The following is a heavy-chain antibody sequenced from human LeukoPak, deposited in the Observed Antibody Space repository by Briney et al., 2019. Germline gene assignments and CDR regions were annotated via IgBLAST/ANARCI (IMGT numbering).Heavy chain of an antibody. D-gene: IGHD3/OR15-3a*01. Sequence: SQSLSLTCVLSGDTVARNSKTWDWSRQFPSRGLEWLGRTYYRSKWYNDYAVSVKSRITINPDTSKNQFSLQLSSVTPEDTAVYYCAREGLYFGYWGQGTLLTVSS. CDR1: GDTVARNSKT. CDR2: TYYRSKWYN. CDR3: AREGLYFGY. J-gene: IGHJ4*01. V-gene: IGHV6-1*01.